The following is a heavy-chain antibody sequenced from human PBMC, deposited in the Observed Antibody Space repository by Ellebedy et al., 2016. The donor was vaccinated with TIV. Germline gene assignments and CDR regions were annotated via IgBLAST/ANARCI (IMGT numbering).Heavy chain of an antibody. Sequence: AASVKVSCKASGYTFTSYGISWVRQAPGQGLAWMGWISTYNGITKYAQKLQGRVTMTTDTSTSTAYMELRSLRSDDTAGYCCAREEEPFKRFDPWGQGTLVTVSS. J-gene: IGHJ5*02. V-gene: IGHV1-18*01. CDR3: AREEEPFKRFDP. CDR1: GYTFTSYG. D-gene: IGHD1-14*01. CDR2: ISTYNGIT.